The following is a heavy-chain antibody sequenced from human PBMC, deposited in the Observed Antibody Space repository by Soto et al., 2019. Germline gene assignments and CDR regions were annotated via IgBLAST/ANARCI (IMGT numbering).Heavy chain of an antibody. CDR2: ISAYNGNT. Sequence: QVQLVQSGAEVKKPGASVKVSCKASGYTFTSYGISWVRQAPGQGLEWMGWISAYNGNTNYAQKLQGRVTMTTDTSTSTAYMELRSLRSDDTAVYYCARDTGNAYSSSWYPTYWFDLWGQGTLVTVSS. CDR3: ARDTGNAYSSSWYPTYWFDL. V-gene: IGHV1-18*01. D-gene: IGHD6-13*01. CDR1: GYTFTSYG. J-gene: IGHJ5*02.